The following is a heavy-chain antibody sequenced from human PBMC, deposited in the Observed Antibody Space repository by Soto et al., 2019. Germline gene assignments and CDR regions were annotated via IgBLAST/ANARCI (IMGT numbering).Heavy chain of an antibody. Sequence: EVQLVESGGGLVKPGGSLRLSCAASGFTFSSYSMNWVRQAPGKGLEWVSSISSSSTYICYADSVKGRFTISRDNAKNSLYVQMNSLRAEDTAVYYCARAVAAASDYWGQGTLVTVSS. D-gene: IGHD6-13*01. CDR2: ISSSSTYI. CDR3: ARAVAAASDY. CDR1: GFTFSSYS. J-gene: IGHJ4*02. V-gene: IGHV3-21*01.